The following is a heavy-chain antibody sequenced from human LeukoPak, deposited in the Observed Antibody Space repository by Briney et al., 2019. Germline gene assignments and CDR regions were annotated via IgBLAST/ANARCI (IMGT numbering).Heavy chain of an antibody. Sequence: PGGSLRLSCAASGFTVSSNYMSWVRQAPGKGLEWVSVIYSGGSTYYADSVKGRFTISRDNSKNTLYLQMNSLRAEDTAVYYCARDIVVVPAACDYWGQGTLVTVSS. CDR3: ARDIVVVPAACDY. V-gene: IGHV3-66*02. CDR1: GFTVSSNY. D-gene: IGHD2-2*01. CDR2: IYSGGST. J-gene: IGHJ4*02.